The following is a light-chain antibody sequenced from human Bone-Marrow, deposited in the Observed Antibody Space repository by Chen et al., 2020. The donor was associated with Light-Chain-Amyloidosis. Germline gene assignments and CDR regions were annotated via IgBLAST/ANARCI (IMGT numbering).Light chain of an antibody. Sequence: SYELTQPPPVSVSPGQTARITCSGDDLPTKYAYWYQQKPGQAPVLVIHRDTERPSGISERFYGSSSGTTATLTISGVQAEDEADYHCQSADSSGTYEVIFGGGTKLTVL. CDR1: DLPTKY. V-gene: IGLV3-25*03. CDR3: QSADSSGTYEVI. CDR2: RDT. J-gene: IGLJ2*01.